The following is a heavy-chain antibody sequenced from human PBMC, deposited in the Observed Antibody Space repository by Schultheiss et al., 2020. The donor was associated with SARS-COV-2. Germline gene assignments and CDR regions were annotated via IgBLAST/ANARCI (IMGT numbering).Heavy chain of an antibody. J-gene: IGHJ5*02. D-gene: IGHD2-15*01. CDR2: INHSGST. CDR1: DGSFSDYY. CDR3: ARGQMVVAPRVNWFDP. V-gene: IGHV4-34*01. Sequence: SETLSLTCAVYDGSFSDYYWNWVRQPPGKGLEWIGEINHSGSTKYNPSLRSRVTISVDTSKNQFSLRLSSVTAADTAVYYCARGQMVVAPRVNWFDPWGQGTLVTVSS.